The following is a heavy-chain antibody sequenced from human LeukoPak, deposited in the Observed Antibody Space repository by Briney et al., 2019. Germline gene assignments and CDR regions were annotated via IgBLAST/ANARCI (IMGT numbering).Heavy chain of an antibody. J-gene: IGHJ4*02. CDR3: ATGRNPYCGGDCYSLHY. CDR2: ISGSGGST. D-gene: IGHD2-21*02. CDR1: GFTFSSYA. Sequence: GGSLRLSCAASGFTFSSYAMSWVRQAPGKGLEWVSAISGSGGSTYYADSVKGRFTISRDNSKNTLYLQMNSLRAEDTAVYYCATGRNPYCGGDCYSLHYWGQGTLVTVSS. V-gene: IGHV3-23*01.